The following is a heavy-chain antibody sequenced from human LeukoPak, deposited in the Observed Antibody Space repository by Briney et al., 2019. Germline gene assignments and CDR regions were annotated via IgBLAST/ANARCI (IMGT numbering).Heavy chain of an antibody. V-gene: IGHV3-30-3*01. D-gene: IGHD5-18*01. CDR1: GFTFSSYA. Sequence: PGGSLRLSCAASGFTFSSYAMHWVRQAPGKGLEWVAVISYDGSNKYYADSVKGRFTISRDNSKNTLYLQMNSLRAEDTAVYYCAKDKGVTQCPDYWGQGTLVTVSS. CDR2: ISYDGSNK. CDR3: AKDKGVTQCPDY. J-gene: IGHJ4*02.